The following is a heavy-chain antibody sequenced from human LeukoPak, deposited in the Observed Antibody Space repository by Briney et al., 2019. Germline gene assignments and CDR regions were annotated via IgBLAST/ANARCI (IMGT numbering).Heavy chain of an antibody. Sequence: GESLKISCKGSGYRFSNYWIGWVRQMPGKGVELMGLIYPGDSDTGYSPSFQGQVTISADKSISTAYVPWSSLKASDTAIYYCARQEVTGGNLFDPWGQGTLVTVSS. D-gene: IGHD4-23*01. V-gene: IGHV5-51*01. CDR3: ARQEVTGGNLFDP. CDR2: IYPGDSDT. J-gene: IGHJ5*02. CDR1: GYRFSNYW.